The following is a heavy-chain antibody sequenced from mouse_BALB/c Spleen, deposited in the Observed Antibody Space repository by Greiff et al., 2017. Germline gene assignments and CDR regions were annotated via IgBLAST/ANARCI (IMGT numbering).Heavy chain of an antibody. Sequence: EVKLMESGGGLVKPGGSLKLSCAASGFTFSSYTMSWVRQTPEKRLEWVATISSGGSYTYYPDSVKGRFTISRDNAKNTLYLQMSSLKSEDTAMYYCTRDPLDRYEAMDDWGQGTSVTVSA. D-gene: IGHD2-14*01. J-gene: IGHJ4*01. CDR3: TRDPLDRYEAMDD. V-gene: IGHV5-6-4*01. CDR2: ISSGGSYT. CDR1: GFTFSSYT.